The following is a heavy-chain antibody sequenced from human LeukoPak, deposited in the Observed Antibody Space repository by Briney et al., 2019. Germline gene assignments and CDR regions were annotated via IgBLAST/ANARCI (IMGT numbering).Heavy chain of an antibody. V-gene: IGHV4-59*01. D-gene: IGHD3-16*01. CDR2: FYNSGRS. CDR3: TRCAGWLIDY. Sequence: SETLCLTCTVSDDSISDYYRGWIRQPPGKGLEWIGYFYNSGRSTYNPSLKSRVTISADTSKNHFSLKLNSVTTADTAVYYCTRCAGWLIDYWGQGILVTVSS. CDR1: DDSISDYY. J-gene: IGHJ4*02.